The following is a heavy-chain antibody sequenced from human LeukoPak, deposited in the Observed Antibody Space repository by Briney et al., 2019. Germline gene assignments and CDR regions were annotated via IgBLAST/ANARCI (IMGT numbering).Heavy chain of an antibody. J-gene: IGHJ5*02. CDR3: ARDRQTDIVVVVAGSPALNWFDP. Sequence: ASGKVSCKASGGTFSSYAISWVRQAPGQGLEWMGGIIPIFGTANYAQKFQGRVTITADESTSTAYMELSSLRSEDTAVYYCARDRQTDIVVVVAGSPALNWFDPWGQGTLVTVSS. CDR2: IIPIFGTA. V-gene: IGHV1-69*13. CDR1: GGTFSSYA. D-gene: IGHD2-15*01.